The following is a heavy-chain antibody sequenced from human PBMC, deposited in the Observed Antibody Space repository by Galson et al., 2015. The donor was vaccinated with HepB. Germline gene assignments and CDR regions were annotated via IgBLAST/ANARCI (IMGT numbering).Heavy chain of an antibody. V-gene: IGHV3-64D*06. J-gene: IGHJ4*02. D-gene: IGHD6-19*01. CDR1: GFSFTNYA. CDR3: VKGKWLVLEN. CDR2: ISGNGGNR. Sequence: SLRLSCAASGFSFTNYAMHWVRQAPGKGPEYVAAISGNGGNRGYADSVKGRCTVSRDNSRNTVSLQVTSLRADDTAVYFCVKGKWLVLENWGQGIPVAVSS.